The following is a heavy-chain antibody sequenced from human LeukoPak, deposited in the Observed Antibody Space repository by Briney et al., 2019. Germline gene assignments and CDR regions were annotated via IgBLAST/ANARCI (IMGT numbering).Heavy chain of an antibody. D-gene: IGHD3-22*01. Sequence: GRSLRLSCTASGFTFSSYGMHWVRQAPGKGLEWVAVIWYDGSNQQYADSVKGRFTISRDNSGNTVFLQMNSLRPEDTAVYYCAKGDSSAPFEHWGLGTLVTVSS. CDR2: IWYDGSNQ. CDR3: AKGDSSAPFEH. V-gene: IGHV3-33*06. CDR1: GFTFSSYG. J-gene: IGHJ4*02.